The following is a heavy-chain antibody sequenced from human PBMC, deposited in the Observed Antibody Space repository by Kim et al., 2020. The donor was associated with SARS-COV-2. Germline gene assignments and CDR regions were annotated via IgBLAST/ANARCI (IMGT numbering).Heavy chain of an antibody. Sequence: SEKKYVDSVKGRFTISRDNAKNSLDLQMNSLRAEDTAVYYCARGGWYFEVWGRGTLVTVSS. J-gene: IGHJ2*01. CDR2: SEK. V-gene: IGHV3-7*01. CDR3: ARGGWYFEV.